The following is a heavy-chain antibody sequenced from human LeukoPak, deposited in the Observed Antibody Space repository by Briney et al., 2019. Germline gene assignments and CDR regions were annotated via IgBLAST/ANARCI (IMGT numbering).Heavy chain of an antibody. CDR1: GFTFSSYD. CDR2: ISGSSSTI. D-gene: IGHD3-22*01. CDR3: ARDSALYDSSGYSDY. V-gene: IGHV3-48*01. Sequence: GGSLRLSCAASGFTFSSYDMSWVRQAPGKGLEWISYISGSSSTIYYADSVKGRFTISRDNSKNTLYLQMNSLRAEDTAVYYCARDSALYDSSGYSDYWGQGTLVTVSS. J-gene: IGHJ4*02.